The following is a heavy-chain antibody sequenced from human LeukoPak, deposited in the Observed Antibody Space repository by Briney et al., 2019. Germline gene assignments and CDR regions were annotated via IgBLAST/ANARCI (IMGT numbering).Heavy chain of an antibody. J-gene: IGHJ4*02. CDR1: GFTFSTYA. V-gene: IGHV3-23*01. CDR3: ARESRYRDYFDY. CDR2: VSLGGNTT. D-gene: IGHD1-14*01. Sequence: AGSLRLSCAASGFTFSTYAIAWVRQAPGKGLEWVSGVSLGGNTTYYPDYGKGRFAISRDNAKNTVDLQMNSVRADDTAVYYCARESRYRDYFDYWGQGTMVTVSS.